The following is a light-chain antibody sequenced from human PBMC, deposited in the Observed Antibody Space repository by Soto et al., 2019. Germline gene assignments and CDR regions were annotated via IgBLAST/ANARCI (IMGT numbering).Light chain of an antibody. J-gene: IGKJ1*01. V-gene: IGKV1-39*01. CDR3: QQSYSTPQK. CDR1: QSISSY. CDR2: AAS. Sequence: DIQMTHSPSSLSASVGDRVTITCRASQSISSYLNWYQQKPGKAPKLLIYAASSLQSGVPSRFSGSGSGTDFTLTISSLQPEDFATYYCQQSYSTPQKFGQGTKVDIK.